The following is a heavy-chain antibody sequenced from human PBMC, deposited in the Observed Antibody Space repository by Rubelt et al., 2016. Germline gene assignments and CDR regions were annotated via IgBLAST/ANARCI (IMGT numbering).Heavy chain of an antibody. CDR2: IDPSGGAT. CDR3: AEEPASTCYFDF. CDR1: GYSFTTYY. V-gene: IGHV1-46*01. Sequence: GASVKISCKASGYSFTTYYMHWVRQAPGQGLEWMVMIDPSGGATNYAQKFQGRITMTRDTSTSTVYLDLSSLSSEDTAVYYCAEEPASTCYFDFWGQGTLVTVSS. J-gene: IGHJ4*02. D-gene: IGHD2/OR15-2a*01.